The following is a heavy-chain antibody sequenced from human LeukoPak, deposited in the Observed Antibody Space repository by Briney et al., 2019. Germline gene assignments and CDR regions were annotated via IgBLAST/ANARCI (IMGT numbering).Heavy chain of an antibody. CDR3: AGERGEEYSSGWYKRNYFDN. J-gene: IGHJ4*02. V-gene: IGHV4-39*07. Sequence: SETLSLTCTVSGDSFSSVTDYWAWIRQPPGKGPEWIASGDYSGGTYYNPSLESRVAISADMSKNQFSLKLTSVTGADTAVYYCAGERGEEYSSGWYKRNYFDNWGQGIRVTVSS. CDR2: GDYSGGT. D-gene: IGHD6-19*01. CDR1: GDSFSSVTDY.